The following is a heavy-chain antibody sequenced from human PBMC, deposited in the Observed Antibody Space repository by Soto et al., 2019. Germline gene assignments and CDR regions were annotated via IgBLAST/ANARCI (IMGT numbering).Heavy chain of an antibody. V-gene: IGHV3-21*01. CDR1: GFTFSSYS. Sequence: EVQLVESGGGLVKPGGSLRLSCAASGFTFSSYSMNWVRQAPGKGLEWVSSISSSSSYICYADSVKGRFTISRDNAKNSLYLQMNSLRAEDTAVYYCARDLRGIAVAGTDWFDPWGQGTLVTVSS. CDR2: ISSSSSYI. CDR3: ARDLRGIAVAGTDWFDP. J-gene: IGHJ5*02. D-gene: IGHD6-19*01.